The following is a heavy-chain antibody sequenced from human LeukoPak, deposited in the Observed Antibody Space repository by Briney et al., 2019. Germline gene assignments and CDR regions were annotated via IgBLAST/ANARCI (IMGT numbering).Heavy chain of an antibody. J-gene: IGHJ4*02. D-gene: IGHD3-22*01. CDR2: ISSSSSTI. CDR3: ARARGEYYDSSGYYY. CDR1: GFTFSSYS. V-gene: IGHV3-48*04. Sequence: GGSLRPSCAASGFTFSSYSMNWVRQAPGKGLEWVSYISSSSSTIYYADSVKGRFTISRDNAKNSLYLQMNSLRAEDTAVYYCARARGEYYDSSGYYYWGQGTLITVSS.